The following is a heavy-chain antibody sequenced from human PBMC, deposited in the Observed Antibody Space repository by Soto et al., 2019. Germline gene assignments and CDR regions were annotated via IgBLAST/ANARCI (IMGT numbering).Heavy chain of an antibody. CDR2: IYFSGST. CDR3: ERHGASGSYYNWFDS. D-gene: IGHD3-10*01. CDR1: GGSIGSTLYY. V-gene: IGHV4-39*01. J-gene: IGHJ5*01. Sequence: KTSETLSLTCTVSGGSIGSTLYYWGWVRQPPGKGLEWIGSIYFSGSTYYNPSLKSRLTISVDTSKNHFSLQLSSVTAADTAVYYCERHGASGSYYNWFDSWGQGTLVTVSS.